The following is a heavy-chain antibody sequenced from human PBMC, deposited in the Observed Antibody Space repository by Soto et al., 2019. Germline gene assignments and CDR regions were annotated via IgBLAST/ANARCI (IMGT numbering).Heavy chain of an antibody. V-gene: IGHV3-33*01. Sequence: QVHVVESGGGVVQPGRSLRLSCAASGFTFSSYGMHWVRQAPGKGLEWVAVIWYDGSNKYYADSVKGRFTISRDNSKNTVDLQMNSLRAEDTAVYYCVTHRIHQGDYWGQGTLVTVSS. CDR1: GFTFSSYG. CDR2: IWYDGSNK. D-gene: IGHD5-18*01. J-gene: IGHJ4*02. CDR3: VTHRIHQGDY.